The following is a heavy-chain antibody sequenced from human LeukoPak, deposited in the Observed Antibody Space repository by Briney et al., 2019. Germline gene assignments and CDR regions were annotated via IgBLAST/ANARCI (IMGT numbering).Heavy chain of an antibody. J-gene: IGHJ4*02. Sequence: ASVKVSCKVSGYTLTELSMHWVRQAPGKGLEWMGGVNPENGETIYAQNFQGRVTMTEDTSTDTAYMELSSLRFEDTAVYYCATLRTYYYESRGDYWGQGTLVTVSS. CDR2: VNPENGET. V-gene: IGHV1-24*01. CDR1: GYTLTELS. CDR3: ATLRTYYYESRGDY. D-gene: IGHD3-22*01.